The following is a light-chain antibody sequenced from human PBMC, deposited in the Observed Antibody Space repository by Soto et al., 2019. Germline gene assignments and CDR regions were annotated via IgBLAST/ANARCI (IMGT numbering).Light chain of an antibody. J-gene: IGLJ1*01. CDR1: SSDVGGYNY. CDR3: SSYPSSTAYV. V-gene: IGLV2-14*01. CDR2: EVS. Sequence: QSLLTQPASVSGSPGQSITISCTGTSSDVGGYNYVSWYQQHPGKAPKLMIYEVSNRPSGVSDRFSGSKSGNTASLTISGLQAEDEADYYCSSYPSSTAYVVGNGTKVTVL.